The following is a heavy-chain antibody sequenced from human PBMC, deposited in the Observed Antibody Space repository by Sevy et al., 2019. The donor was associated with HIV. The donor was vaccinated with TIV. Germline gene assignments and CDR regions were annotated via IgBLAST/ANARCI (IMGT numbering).Heavy chain of an antibody. CDR1: GYSFTSYW. J-gene: IGHJ6*02. CDR3: AKHQGFGSGSLYYYFGMDV. V-gene: IGHV5-51*01. D-gene: IGHD3-10*01. CDR2: ISPYDSTT. Sequence: HGESLKISCKGSGYSFTSYWIGWVRQMPGKGLEWMGIISPYDSTTKYSPSFQGLVTISADKSINTAYQQWSSLKASDTAMYYCAKHQGFGSGSLYYYFGMDVWGQGTTVTVSS.